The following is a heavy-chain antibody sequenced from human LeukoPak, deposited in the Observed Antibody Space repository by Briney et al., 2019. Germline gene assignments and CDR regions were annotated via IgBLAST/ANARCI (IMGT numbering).Heavy chain of an antibody. J-gene: IGHJ3*02. CDR1: GYTLTNYA. CDR2: ISAYNGNT. D-gene: IGHD3-10*01. V-gene: IGHV1-18*01. Sequence: ASVKVSCKASGYTLTNYAMNWVRQAPGQGLEWMGWISAYNGNTELAQKFQGRVTLATDASTSTAYVELRSLTSDDTAVYFRARGGSRSRRGDDAFDIWGQGTMVTVSS. CDR3: ARGGSRSRRGDDAFDI.